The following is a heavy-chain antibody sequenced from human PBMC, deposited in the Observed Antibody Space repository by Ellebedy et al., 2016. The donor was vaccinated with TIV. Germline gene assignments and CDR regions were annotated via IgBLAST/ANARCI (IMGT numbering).Heavy chain of an antibody. CDR3: ARTDPWQPIDD. J-gene: IGHJ4*02. Sequence: MPSETLSLTCSVSGGSVSSTRYYWAWIRQPPGKGLAYIGSVHYSGSPYYNPSFKSRVTLSADTSKNQFSLNLRTVTAADPAVYYCARTDPWQPIDDWGQGILVSVSS. D-gene: IGHD2-21*02. CDR1: GGSVSSTRYY. CDR2: VHYSGSP. V-gene: IGHV4-39*01.